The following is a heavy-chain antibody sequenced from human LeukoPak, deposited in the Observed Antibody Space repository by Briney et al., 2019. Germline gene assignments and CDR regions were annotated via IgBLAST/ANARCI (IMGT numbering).Heavy chain of an antibody. CDR3: ARASIAARPYYYYYMDV. CDR1: GYTFTSYG. D-gene: IGHD6-6*01. CDR2: ISAYNGNT. Sequence: ASVKVSCKASGYTFTSYGISWVRQAPGQGLQWMAWISAYNGNTNYAQKLQGRVTMTTDTSTSTAYMELRSLRSDDTAVYYCARASIAARPYYYYYMDVWGKGTTVTVSS. V-gene: IGHV1-18*01. J-gene: IGHJ6*03.